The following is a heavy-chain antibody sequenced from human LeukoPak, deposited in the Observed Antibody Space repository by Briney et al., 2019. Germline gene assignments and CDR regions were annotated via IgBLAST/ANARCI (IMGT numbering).Heavy chain of an antibody. CDR1: GGTFSSYA. CDR2: IIPIFGIA. D-gene: IGHD6-19*01. CDR3: ARGYAIPYSSGWYGNH. J-gene: IGHJ5*02. Sequence: SVKVSCKASGGTFSSYAISWVRQAPGQGLEWMGRIIPIFGIANYAQKFQGRVTITADKSTSTAYMELSSLRSEDTVVYYCARGYAIPYSSGWYGNHWGQGTLVTVSS. V-gene: IGHV1-69*04.